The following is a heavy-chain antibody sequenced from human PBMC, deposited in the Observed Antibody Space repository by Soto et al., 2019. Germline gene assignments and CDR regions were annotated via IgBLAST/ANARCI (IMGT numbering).Heavy chain of an antibody. D-gene: IGHD6-19*01. CDR2: FDPEDGET. J-gene: IGHJ4*02. Sequence: GASVKVSCKVSGYTLTELSMHWVRQAPGKGLGWMGGFDPEDGETIYAQKFQGRVTMTEDTSTDTAYMELSSLRSEDTAVYYCATLPSSSGWHDFDYWGQGTLVTVSS. V-gene: IGHV1-24*01. CDR3: ATLPSSSGWHDFDY. CDR1: GYTLTELS.